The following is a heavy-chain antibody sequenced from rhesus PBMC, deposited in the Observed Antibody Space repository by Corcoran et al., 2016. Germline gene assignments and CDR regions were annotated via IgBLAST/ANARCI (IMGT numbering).Heavy chain of an antibody. CDR3: AKDLYSSWSGLDS. J-gene: IGHJ6*01. V-gene: IGHV3S5*01. Sequence: EVQLVETGGGLVQPGGSLKLSCAASGFTFSSYGMSWVRQAQGKGLEWVSAINSGGRSTYYADAGKGRFTISKDNSKNTLSLQMNSLRAEDTAVYYCAKDLYSSWSGLDSWGQGVVVTVSS. D-gene: IGHD6-13*01. CDR1: GFTFSSYG. CDR2: INSGGRST.